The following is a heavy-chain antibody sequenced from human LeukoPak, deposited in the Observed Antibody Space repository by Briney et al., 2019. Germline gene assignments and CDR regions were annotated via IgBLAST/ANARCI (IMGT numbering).Heavy chain of an antibody. CDR1: GYTFTSYA. CDR2: INAGNGNT. J-gene: IGHJ3*02. CDR3: ASPSSRYSGSYGAFDI. D-gene: IGHD1-26*01. V-gene: IGHV1-3*01. Sequence: ASVKVSCKASGYTFTSYAMHWVRQAPGQRLEWMGWINAGNGNTKYSQKSQGRVTITRDTSASTAYMELSSLRSEDTAVYYCASPSSRYSGSYGAFDIWGQGTMVTVSS.